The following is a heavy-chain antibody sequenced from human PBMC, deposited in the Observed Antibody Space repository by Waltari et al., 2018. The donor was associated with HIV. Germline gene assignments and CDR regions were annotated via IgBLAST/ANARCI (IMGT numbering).Heavy chain of an antibody. CDR3: ARDWRQPRGVYYGMDV. CDR1: GFTFSGSW. V-gene: IGHV3-74*01. D-gene: IGHD5-18*01. Sequence: EVQLVESGGGLVQPGGSLRLSCAASGFTFSGSWMHWVRQAPGKGLVWVSLINSDGSRTTYAESVRGRFTISRDNAKNTLFLLMNSLRPEDTAVYYCARDWRQPRGVYYGMDVWGQGTTVTVSS. J-gene: IGHJ6*02. CDR2: INSDGSRT.